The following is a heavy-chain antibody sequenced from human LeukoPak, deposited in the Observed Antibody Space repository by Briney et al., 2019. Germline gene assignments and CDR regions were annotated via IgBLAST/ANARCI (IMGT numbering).Heavy chain of an antibody. CDR3: ASSAYCSGGSCRGYYGMDV. CDR1: GGSISSYY. V-gene: IGHV4-59*01. D-gene: IGHD2-15*01. J-gene: IGHJ6*02. CDR2: IYYSGST. Sequence: SETLSLTCTVSGGSISSYYWSWIRQPPGKGLEWIGYIYYSGSTNYNPSLKSRVTISVDTSKNQFSLKLSSVTAADTAVYYCASSAYCSGGSCRGYYGMDVWGQGTTVTVSS.